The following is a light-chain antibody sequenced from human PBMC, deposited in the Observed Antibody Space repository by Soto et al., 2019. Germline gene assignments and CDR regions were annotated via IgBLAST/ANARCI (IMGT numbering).Light chain of an antibody. CDR2: DAS. Sequence: DIQLTQSPSMHSASVGDRVTITCRASQTIDKKLAWYQQKPGKAPKLLIFDASTLETGVPLRFSGSGSGTEFSLSINSLQPEDFGTYFCQQYDLYWTLGQGTKVDIK. J-gene: IGKJ1*01. CDR3: QQYDLYWT. V-gene: IGKV1-5*01. CDR1: QTIDKK.